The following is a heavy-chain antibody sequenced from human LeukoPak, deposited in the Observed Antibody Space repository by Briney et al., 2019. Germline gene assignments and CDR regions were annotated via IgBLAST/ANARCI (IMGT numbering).Heavy chain of an antibody. CDR2: ISSSGSTI. J-gene: IGHJ4*02. Sequence: TGGSLRLSCAASGFTFSSYEMNWVRQAPGKGLEWVSYISSSGSTIYYADSEKGRFTISRDNAKNSLYLQMNSLRAEDTAVYYCARDVYDYVWGSYSLDYWGQGTLVTVSS. V-gene: IGHV3-48*03. CDR1: GFTFSSYE. D-gene: IGHD3-16*01. CDR3: ARDVYDYVWGSYSLDY.